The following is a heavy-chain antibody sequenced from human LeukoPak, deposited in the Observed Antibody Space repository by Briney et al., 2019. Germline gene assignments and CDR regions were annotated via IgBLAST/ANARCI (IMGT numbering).Heavy chain of an antibody. CDR3: ARHAYCGGDCYSPDFDY. V-gene: IGHV5-51*01. CDR2: IYPGDSDT. Sequence: GESLKISCKGSGYSFTSYWIGWVRQMPGKGLEWMGIIYPGDSDTRYSPSFQGQVTISADKSISTAYLQWSSLKASDTAMYYCARHAYCGGDCYSPDFDYWGQGTLVTVSS. J-gene: IGHJ4*02. CDR1: GYSFTSYW. D-gene: IGHD2-21*02.